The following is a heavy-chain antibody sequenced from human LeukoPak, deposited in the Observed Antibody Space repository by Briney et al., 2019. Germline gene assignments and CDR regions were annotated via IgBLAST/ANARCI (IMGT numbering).Heavy chain of an antibody. V-gene: IGHV1-69*05. CDR3: ARVQCSTSCYMDAFDI. CDR1: VGTCSSYA. D-gene: IGHD2-2*02. CDR2: MIPIFGTA. Sequence: ASVKVSCKASVGTCSSYAVSWVRQAPGQGLEWVGGMIPIFGTANYAQKFQDRVTITTDESTSTAYMELSSLRSEDTAVYYCARVQCSTSCYMDAFDIWGQGTMVTVSS. J-gene: IGHJ3*02.